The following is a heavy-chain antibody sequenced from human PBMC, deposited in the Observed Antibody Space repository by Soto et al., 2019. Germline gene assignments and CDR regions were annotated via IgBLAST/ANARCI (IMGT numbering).Heavy chain of an antibody. V-gene: IGHV1-8*01. Sequence: QVQLVQSGAEVKKPGASVKVSCKASGYTFTSYDINWVRQATGQGLEWMGWMNPSSENTGYAQKFQGRVTMTRNTSISTAYMELSSLRSEDTAVYYCARQFGITVTGTTPGGDYWGQGTLVTVSS. D-gene: IGHD6-19*01. CDR3: ARQFGITVTGTTPGGDY. CDR1: GYTFTSYD. CDR2: MNPSSENT. J-gene: IGHJ4*02.